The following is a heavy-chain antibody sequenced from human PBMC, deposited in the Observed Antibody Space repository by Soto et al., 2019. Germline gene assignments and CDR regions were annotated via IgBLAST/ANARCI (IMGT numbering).Heavy chain of an antibody. CDR2: IWYDGSNK. CDR3: ARDPDNRWYSSGLSGWFDP. J-gene: IGHJ5*02. D-gene: IGHD3-22*01. Sequence: GGSLRLSCAASGFTFSSYGMHWVRQAPGKGLEWVAVIWYDGSNKYYADSVKGRFTISRDNSKNTLYLQMNSLRAEDTAVYYCARDPDNRWYSSGLSGWFDPWGQGTLVTVSS. V-gene: IGHV3-33*01. CDR1: GFTFSSYG.